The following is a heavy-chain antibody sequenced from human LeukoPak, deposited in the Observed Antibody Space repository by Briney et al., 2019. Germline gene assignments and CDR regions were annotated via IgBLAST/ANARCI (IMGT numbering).Heavy chain of an antibody. D-gene: IGHD3-22*01. CDR3: ARGDRAAYYYDSSGYLDY. CDR2: IIPIFGTA. V-gene: IGHV1-69*06. CDR1: GGTFSSYA. J-gene: IGHJ4*02. Sequence: ASVKVSCKASGGTFSSYAISWVRQAPGQGLEWMGRIIPIFGTANYAQKFQGRVTITADKSTSTAYMELSSLRSEDTAVYYCARGDRAAYYYDSSGYLDYWAREPWSPSPQ.